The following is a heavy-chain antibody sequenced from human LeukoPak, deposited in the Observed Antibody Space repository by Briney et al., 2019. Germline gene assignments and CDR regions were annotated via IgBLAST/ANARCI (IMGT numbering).Heavy chain of an antibody. D-gene: IGHD5-12*01. V-gene: IGHV1-46*01. CDR1: GYTFTSYY. CDR2: INPSGGST. Sequence: ASVKVSCKASGYTFTSYYMHWVRQAPGQGLEWMGIINPSGGSTSYAQKFQGRVTMTRDMSTSTVYMELSSLRSEGTAVYYCARDGYSGRFDPWGQGTLVTVSS. J-gene: IGHJ5*02. CDR3: ARDGYSGRFDP.